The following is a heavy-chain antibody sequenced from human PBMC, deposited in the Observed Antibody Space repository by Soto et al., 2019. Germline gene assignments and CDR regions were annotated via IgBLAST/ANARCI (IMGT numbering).Heavy chain of an antibody. Sequence: SETLSLTCTVSGGSIYRSGYYWGWVRQPPGRGLEWIGNIDYNGVTYSNPSLKSRVTISRDTSKNQFSLKLTSVTAADTALYYCGKVLVGATGHTDSDSWGPGTLVTVSS. V-gene: IGHV4-39*01. J-gene: IGHJ4*02. CDR2: IDYNGVT. D-gene: IGHD2-15*01. CDR3: GKVLVGATGHTDSDS. CDR1: GGSIYRSGYY.